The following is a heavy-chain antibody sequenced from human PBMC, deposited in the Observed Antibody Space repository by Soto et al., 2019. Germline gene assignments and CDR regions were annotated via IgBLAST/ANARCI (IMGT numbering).Heavy chain of an antibody. CDR2: INHSGST. Sequence: QVQLQQWGAGLLKPSETLSLTCAVYGGSFSGYYWSWIRQPPGKGLEWIGEINHSGSTNYNPSLKSRVTISVDTSKNQFSLKLSSVTAADTAVYDCARMFGRRNPNAFDIWGQGTMVTVSS. V-gene: IGHV4-34*01. D-gene: IGHD3-10*02. CDR3: ARMFGRRNPNAFDI. CDR1: GGSFSGYY. J-gene: IGHJ3*02.